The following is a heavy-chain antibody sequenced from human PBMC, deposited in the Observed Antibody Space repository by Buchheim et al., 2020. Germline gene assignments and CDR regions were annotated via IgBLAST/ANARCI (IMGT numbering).Heavy chain of an antibody. D-gene: IGHD2-8*01. CDR1: GGSISSSSYY. CDR2: IYYSGST. CDR3: ARVDYCTNGVCEYLGGYYFDY. V-gene: IGHV4-39*01. Sequence: QLQLQESGPGLVKPSETLSLTCTVSGGSISSSSYYWGWIRQPPGKGLEWIGSIYYSGSTYYNPSLKSRVTISVDTSKNQFSLKLSSVTAADTAVYYCARVDYCTNGVCEYLGGYYFDYWGQGTL. J-gene: IGHJ4*02.